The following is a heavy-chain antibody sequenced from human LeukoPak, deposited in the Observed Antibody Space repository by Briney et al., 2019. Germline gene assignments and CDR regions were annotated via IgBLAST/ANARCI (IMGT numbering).Heavy chain of an antibody. J-gene: IGHJ3*02. Sequence: ASVKVSCKVSGYTLSEISMQWVRQAPGKGLEWMGGFDPEDGETIYAQKFQGRVTMTEDTSTDTAYMELSSLRFEDTAVYYCAGAKYNSGWYGAFDIWGQGTMVTVSS. CDR1: GYTLSEIS. CDR2: FDPEDGET. V-gene: IGHV1-24*01. CDR3: AGAKYNSGWYGAFDI. D-gene: IGHD6-19*01.